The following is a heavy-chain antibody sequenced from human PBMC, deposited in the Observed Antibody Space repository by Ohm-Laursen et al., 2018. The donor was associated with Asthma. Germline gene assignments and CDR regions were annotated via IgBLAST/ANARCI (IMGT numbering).Heavy chain of an antibody. CDR1: GGTFSSYA. J-gene: IGHJ5*02. CDR2: IIPIFGTA. D-gene: IGHD2-2*01. CDR3: AVGGIVVGPAAIYNWFDP. Sequence: SVKVSCKASGGTFSSYAISWVRQAPGQGLEWMGGIIPIFGTANYAQKFQGRVTITADESTSTAYMELSSLRSEDTAVYYCAVGGIVVGPAAIYNWFDPWGQGTLVTVSS. V-gene: IGHV1-69*13.